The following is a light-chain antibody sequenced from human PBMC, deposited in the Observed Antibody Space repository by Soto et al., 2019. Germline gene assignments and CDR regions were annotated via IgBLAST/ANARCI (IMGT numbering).Light chain of an antibody. V-gene: IGKV1-39*01. J-gene: IGKJ1*01. CDR2: AAS. CDR3: QQTSQTPKT. CDR1: QSISSY. Sequence: IQMTQSPSSLSASVGDRVTITCRASQSISSYLNWYQQTPGRAPKLLIYAASSLHSGVPSRFSGTGSGTDFTLTISSLQPEDFATYYCQQTSQTPKTFGQGTKVDI.